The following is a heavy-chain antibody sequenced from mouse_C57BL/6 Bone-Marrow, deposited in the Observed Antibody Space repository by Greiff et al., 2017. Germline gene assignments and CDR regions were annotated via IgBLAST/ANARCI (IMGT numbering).Heavy chain of an antibody. D-gene: IGHD2-12*01. CDR1: GFTFSDYY. CDR3: ARHSYDGNYWYFDV. V-gene: IGHV5-12*01. J-gene: IGHJ1*03. CDR2: ISNGGGST. Sequence: DVMLVESGGGLVQPGGSLKLSCAASGFTFSDYYMYWVRQTPEQRLEWVAYISNGGGSTYYPDTVKGRFTISRDNAKNTLYLQMSRLKSEDTAMYDCARHSYDGNYWYFDVWGTGTTVTVSS.